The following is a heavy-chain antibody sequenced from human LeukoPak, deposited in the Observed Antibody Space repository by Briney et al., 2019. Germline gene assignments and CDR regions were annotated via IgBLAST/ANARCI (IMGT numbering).Heavy chain of an antibody. J-gene: IGHJ4*02. V-gene: IGHV3-74*03. D-gene: IGHD3-10*01. CDR1: GFPFSAYW. Sequence: GGSLRLSCAASGFPFSAYWMHWVRQAPGKGLVWVSTINTDGGVTTHADSVEGRFTISRDNSKNTVYLQMNSLRAEDTAVYYCASVTMVRGPHFDYWGQGTLVTVSS. CDR3: ASVTMVRGPHFDY. CDR2: INTDGGVT.